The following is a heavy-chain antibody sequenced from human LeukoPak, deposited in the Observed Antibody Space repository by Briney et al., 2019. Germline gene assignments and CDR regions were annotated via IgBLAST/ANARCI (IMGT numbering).Heavy chain of an antibody. V-gene: IGHV4-4*07. Sequence: SETLSLTCTVSGGSISSYYWSWIRQPAGKGLEWIGRIYTSGSTNYNPSLKSRVTMSVDTSKNQFSLKLSSVTAADTAVYYCARDSSSMGFYYYYYMDVCGKGTTVTVSS. CDR2: IYTSGST. J-gene: IGHJ6*03. CDR1: GGSISSYY. D-gene: IGHD6-6*01. CDR3: ARDSSSMGFYYYYYMDV.